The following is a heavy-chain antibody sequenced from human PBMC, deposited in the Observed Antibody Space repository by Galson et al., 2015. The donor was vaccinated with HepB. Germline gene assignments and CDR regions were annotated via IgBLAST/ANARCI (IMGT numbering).Heavy chain of an antibody. CDR3: ARKIAVAGYNWFDP. Sequence: SGYTFTSYGISWVRQAPGQGLEWMGWISAYNGNTNYAQKLQGRVTMTTDTSTSTAYMELRSLRSDDTAVYYCARKIAVAGYNWFDPWGQGTLVTVSS. D-gene: IGHD6-19*01. J-gene: IGHJ5*02. CDR2: ISAYNGNT. V-gene: IGHV1-18*01. CDR1: GYTFTSYG.